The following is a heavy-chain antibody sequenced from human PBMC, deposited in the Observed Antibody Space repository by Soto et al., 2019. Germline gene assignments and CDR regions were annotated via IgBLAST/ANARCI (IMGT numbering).Heavy chain of an antibody. CDR1: GGSISSYY. CDR2: IYYSGST. D-gene: IGHD4-4*01. CDR3: ARSPYYSNFDY. Sequence: SSETLSLTCTVSGGSISSYYWSWIRQPPGKGLEWIGYIYYSGSTNYNPSLKSRVTISVGTSKNQFSLKLSSVTAADTAVYYCARSPYYSNFDYWGQGTLVTVSS. J-gene: IGHJ4*02. V-gene: IGHV4-59*01.